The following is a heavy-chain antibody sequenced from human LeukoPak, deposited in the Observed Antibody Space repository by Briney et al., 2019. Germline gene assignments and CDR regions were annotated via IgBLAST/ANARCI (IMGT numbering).Heavy chain of an antibody. CDR3: ARERYGSGNFDY. CDR1: GFTFDDYA. D-gene: IGHD3-10*01. Sequence: GGSLSPSCAAPGFTFDDYAMNWFRQAPGKGREWVAGINWNGGSTGYADSVKGRFTISRDNAKNSLYLQMNSLRAEDTALYYCARERYGSGNFDYWGQGTLVTVSS. V-gene: IGHV3-20*04. J-gene: IGHJ4*02. CDR2: INWNGGST.